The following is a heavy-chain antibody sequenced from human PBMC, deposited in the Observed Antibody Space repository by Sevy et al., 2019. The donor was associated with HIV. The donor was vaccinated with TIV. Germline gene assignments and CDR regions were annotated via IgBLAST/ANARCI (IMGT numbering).Heavy chain of an antibody. CDR1: GFTFSSYW. CDR2: INSDGSKT. Sequence: GGSLRLSCAASGFTFSSYWMHWVRQAPGKGLVWVSHINSDGSKTGYADSVKGRFTISRDNAKNTLYLQMNSLRAEDTAVYYCARDKSATAVDYWGQETLVTVSS. CDR3: ARDKSATAVDY. D-gene: IGHD6-25*01. J-gene: IGHJ4*02. V-gene: IGHV3-74*01.